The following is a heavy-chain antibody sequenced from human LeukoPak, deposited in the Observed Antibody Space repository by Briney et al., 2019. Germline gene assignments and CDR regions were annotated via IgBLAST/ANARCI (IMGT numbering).Heavy chain of an antibody. CDR2: ISGSGGST. Sequence: QPGGSLRLSCAASGFTFSSYGLTWVRQAPGKGLEWVSAISGSGGSTYYADSVKGRFTISRDNSKNTLYLQMNSLRAEDTAVYYCAKLQYYDILTGCFDYWGQGTLVTVSS. D-gene: IGHD3-9*01. CDR3: AKLQYYDILTGCFDY. J-gene: IGHJ4*02. V-gene: IGHV3-23*01. CDR1: GFTFSSYG.